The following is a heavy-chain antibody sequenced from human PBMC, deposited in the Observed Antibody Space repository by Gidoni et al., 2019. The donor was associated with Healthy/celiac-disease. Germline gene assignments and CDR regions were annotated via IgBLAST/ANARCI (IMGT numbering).Heavy chain of an antibody. J-gene: IGHJ4*02. Sequence: EVQLVESGGGLVKPGGSLRLSCAASGFTFRNAWMSWVRQAPGKGLEWVGRIKSKTDGGTTDYAAPVKGRFTISRDDSKNTLYLQMNSLKTEDTAVYYCTTDPYCSGGSCYSFYWGQGTLVTVSS. D-gene: IGHD2-15*01. V-gene: IGHV3-15*01. CDR1: GFTFRNAW. CDR2: IKSKTDGGTT. CDR3: TTDPYCSGGSCYSFY.